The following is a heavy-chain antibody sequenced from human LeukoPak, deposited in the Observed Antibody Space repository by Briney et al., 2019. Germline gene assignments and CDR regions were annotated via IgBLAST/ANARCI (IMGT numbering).Heavy chain of an antibody. Sequence: ASETLSLTCTVSGDSISRSGYYWGWLRQPPGKGLEWIGSIFYTGSTYFNPSLKSRATISGDTSTNQFSLNLYSVTAADTAVYYCAREGQDSSYDFWSGYSNWFDPWGQGTLVTVSS. CDR2: IFYTGST. CDR1: GDSISRSGYY. V-gene: IGHV4-39*02. D-gene: IGHD3-3*01. J-gene: IGHJ5*02. CDR3: AREGQDSSYDFWSGYSNWFDP.